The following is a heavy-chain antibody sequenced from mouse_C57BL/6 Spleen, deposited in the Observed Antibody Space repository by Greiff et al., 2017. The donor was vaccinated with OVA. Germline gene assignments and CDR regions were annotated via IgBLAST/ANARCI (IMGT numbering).Heavy chain of an antibody. J-gene: IGHJ1*03. CDR1: GYPFTSYW. Sequence: QVQLQQPGAELVKPGASVKMSCKASGYPFTSYWITWVKPRPGQGLGWIGDLYPGSGSTNYNEKFKSKATLTVDTSSSTAYMQLSSLTSEDSAVYYCASGPYDYGGYFDVWGTGTTVTVSS. CDR3: ASGPYDYGGYFDV. CDR2: LYPGSGST. V-gene: IGHV1-55*01. D-gene: IGHD2-4*01.